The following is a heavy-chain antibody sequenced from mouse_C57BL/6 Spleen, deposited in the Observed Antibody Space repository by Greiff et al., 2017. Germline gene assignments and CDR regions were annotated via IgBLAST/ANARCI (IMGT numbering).Heavy chain of an antibody. CDR1: GFTFSNYW. CDR3: TDVDYFDY. Sequence: EVQGVESGGGLVQPGGSMKLSCVASGFTFSNYWMNWVRQSPEKGLEWVAQIRLKSDNYATHYAESVKGRFTISRDDSKSSVYLQMNNLRAEDTGIYYCTDVDYFDYWGQGTTLTVSS. J-gene: IGHJ2*01. V-gene: IGHV6-3*01. CDR2: IRLKSDNYAT.